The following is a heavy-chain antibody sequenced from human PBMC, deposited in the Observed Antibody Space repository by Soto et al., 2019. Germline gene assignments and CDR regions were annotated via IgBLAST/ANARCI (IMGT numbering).Heavy chain of an antibody. V-gene: IGHV1-18*01. CDR1: GYTFTSYG. J-gene: IGHJ3*02. CDR2: ISAYNGNT. Sequence: ASVKVSCKASGYTFTSYGISWVRQAPGQGLEWMGWISAYNGNTNYAQKLQGRVTMTTDTSTSTAYMELRSLRSDDTAVYYCARVIQLWSHDAFDIWAQGTMVTVS. D-gene: IGHD5-18*01. CDR3: ARVIQLWSHDAFDI.